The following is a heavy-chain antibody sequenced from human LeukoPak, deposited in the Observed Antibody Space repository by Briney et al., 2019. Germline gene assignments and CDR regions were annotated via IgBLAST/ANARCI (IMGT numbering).Heavy chain of an antibody. CDR3: VRGNGYGGPHY. V-gene: IGHV3-74*01. Sequence: GGSLRLSCAVSGFTFSSYWMHWVRQAPGKGLVWVSRIDRDGSRINYADSVKGRFSISRDNGKNTLFLQMNSLRAEDAAVYYCVRGNGYGGPHYWGQGTLVTVSS. CDR1: GFTFSSYW. J-gene: IGHJ4*02. CDR2: IDRDGSRI. D-gene: IGHD4-23*01.